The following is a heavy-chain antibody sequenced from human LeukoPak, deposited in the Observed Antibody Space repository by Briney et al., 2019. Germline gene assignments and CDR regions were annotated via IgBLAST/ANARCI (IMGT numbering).Heavy chain of an antibody. CDR2: IYYSGST. Sequence: SETLSLTCTVSGGSISSYYWSWIRQPPGKGLEWIGYIYYSGSTNYNPSLKSRVTISVDTSKNQFSLKLSSVTAADTAVYYCASSWYYYDSSGYYYYGMDVWGQGTTVTASS. J-gene: IGHJ6*02. CDR3: ASSWYYYDSSGYYYYGMDV. V-gene: IGHV4-59*01. CDR1: GGSISSYY. D-gene: IGHD3-22*01.